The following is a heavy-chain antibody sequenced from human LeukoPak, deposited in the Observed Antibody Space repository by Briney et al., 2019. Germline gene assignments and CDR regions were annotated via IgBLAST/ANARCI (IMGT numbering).Heavy chain of an antibody. D-gene: IGHD6-19*01. V-gene: IGHV4-39*07. CDR2: ISYGGTT. J-gene: IGHJ3*02. CDR1: GGSISSSSYY. CDR3: ARTPIAVAGTFDI. Sequence: SETLSLTCTVSGGSISSSSYYWGWIRQSPGKGLDWIGSISYGGTTYYNPSLKSRVTISVDTSKNQFSLKLSSVTAADTAVYYCARTPIAVAGTFDIWGQGTMVTVSS.